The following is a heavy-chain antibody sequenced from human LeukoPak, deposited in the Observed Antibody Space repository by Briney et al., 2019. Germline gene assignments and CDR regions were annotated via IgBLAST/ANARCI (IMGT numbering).Heavy chain of an antibody. D-gene: IGHD2-8*01. V-gene: IGHV3-74*01. CDR1: GFTSSSYW. J-gene: IGHJ6*02. CDR3: ARVNGLYYYGMDV. CDR2: INSDGSST. Sequence: GGSLRLSCAASGFTSSSYWMHWVRQAPGKGLVWVSRINSDGSSTSYADSVKGRFTISRDNAKNTLYLQMNSLRAEDTAVYYCARVNGLYYYGMDVWGQGTTVTVSS.